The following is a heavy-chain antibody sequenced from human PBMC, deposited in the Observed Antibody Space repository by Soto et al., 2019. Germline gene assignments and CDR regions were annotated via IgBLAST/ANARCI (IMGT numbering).Heavy chain of an antibody. Sequence: QVQLQESGPGLVKPSQTLSLTCTVPAASLSTGRYYWSWIRQHPGKGLEWIGYIYYSGSTYYNPSLKSRVTISVVTSKNQFSLKLSSVTAADTAVYYCARAPPYYYDSSGYNPDAFDIWGQGTMVTVSS. V-gene: IGHV4-31*03. CDR3: ARAPPYYYDSSGYNPDAFDI. CDR2: IYYSGST. D-gene: IGHD3-22*01. CDR1: AASLSTGRYY. J-gene: IGHJ3*02.